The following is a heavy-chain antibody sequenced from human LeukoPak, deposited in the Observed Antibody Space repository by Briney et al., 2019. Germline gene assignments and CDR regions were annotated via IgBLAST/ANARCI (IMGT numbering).Heavy chain of an antibody. J-gene: IGHJ3*02. D-gene: IGHD7-27*01. V-gene: IGHV4-30-2*01. Sequence: SETLSLTCAVYGGSFSGYFWSWIRQPPGKGLEWIGYIYHSGSTYYNPSLKSRVTISVDRSKNQFSLKLSSVTAADTAVYYCARDLGDAFDIWGQGTMVTVSS. CDR2: IYHSGST. CDR1: GGSFSGYF. CDR3: ARDLGDAFDI.